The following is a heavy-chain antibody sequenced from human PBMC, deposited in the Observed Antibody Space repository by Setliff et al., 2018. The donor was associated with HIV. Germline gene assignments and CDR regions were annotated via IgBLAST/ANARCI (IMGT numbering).Heavy chain of an antibody. CDR2: IIPIFDAT. Sequence: SVKVSCKASGDTFSNYAFSWVRQAPGQGLEWMGRIIPIFDATNYAQKFQGRVTITADKSTGTAYMELSSLRSEDTAMYYCARDPRDCGNGVCYYLDSWGQGTLVTVSS. J-gene: IGHJ4*02. CDR1: GDTFSNYA. CDR3: ARDPRDCGNGVCYYLDS. D-gene: IGHD2-8*01. V-gene: IGHV1-69*06.